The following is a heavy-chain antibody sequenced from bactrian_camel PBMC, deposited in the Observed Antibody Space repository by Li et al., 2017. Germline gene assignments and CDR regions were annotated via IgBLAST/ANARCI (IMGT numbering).Heavy chain of an antibody. CDR1: RSICSNHC. D-gene: IGHD6*01. Sequence: QVQLVESGGGSVQAGGSLTLSCVASRSICSNHCSGWFRQAPGKERELVAAIYTRTTFYTDAVKGRFTVSQADDRNTVRLQMDSLRPEDSSMYYCAAHGGPYGGPWYKLANWSCRIGFWGQGTQVTVS. V-gene: IGHV3S53*01. CDR3: AAHGGPYGGPWYKLANWSCRIGF. CDR2: IYTRTT. J-gene: IGHJ6*01.